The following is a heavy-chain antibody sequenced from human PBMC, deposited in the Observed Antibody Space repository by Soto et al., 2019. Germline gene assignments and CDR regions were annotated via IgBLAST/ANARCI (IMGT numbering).Heavy chain of an antibody. CDR3: AKDARSNCNTCHYNDDFDI. Sequence: EVQLLESGGGLVQPGGSLRLSCAASGFTFSSYAMSWVRQAPGKGLEWVSAISGSGASTYYADSVKGRFTISRDNSENTLYVQMNSLTAEDTALYYCAKDARSNCNTCHYNDDFDIWGQGTMVTVSS. CDR2: ISGSGAST. CDR1: GFTFSSYA. J-gene: IGHJ3*02. D-gene: IGHD1-1*01. V-gene: IGHV3-23*01.